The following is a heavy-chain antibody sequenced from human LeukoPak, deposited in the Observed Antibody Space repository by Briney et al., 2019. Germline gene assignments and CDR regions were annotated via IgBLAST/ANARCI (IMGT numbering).Heavy chain of an antibody. CDR2: IYTSGST. V-gene: IGHV4-4*07. D-gene: IGHD2-2*01. CDR3: ARDIVVVPAAMLRYYYYYYMDV. CDR1: GGSISSYY. Sequence: SETLSLTCTVSGGSISSYYWSWIRQPAGKGLEWIGRIYTSGSTNYNPSLKSRVTMSVDTSKNQFSLKLSSVTAADTAVYYCARDIVVVPAAMLRYYYYYYMDVWGKGTTVTVSS. J-gene: IGHJ6*03.